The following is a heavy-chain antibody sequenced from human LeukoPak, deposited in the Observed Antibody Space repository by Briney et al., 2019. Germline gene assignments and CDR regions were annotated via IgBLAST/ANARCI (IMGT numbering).Heavy chain of an antibody. Sequence: GGSLRLSCAASGFTFSSYTMNWVRQAPGKGLEWVSTISTSSSYKYYADSVKGRFTISRDNAKNSLYLQMNSLRVEDTAVYYCARDLEDYNNYGEMAIWGQGTLVTVSS. V-gene: IGHV3-21*01. CDR1: GFTFSSYT. CDR3: ARDLEDYNNYGEMAI. D-gene: IGHD4-11*01. J-gene: IGHJ4*02. CDR2: ISTSSSYK.